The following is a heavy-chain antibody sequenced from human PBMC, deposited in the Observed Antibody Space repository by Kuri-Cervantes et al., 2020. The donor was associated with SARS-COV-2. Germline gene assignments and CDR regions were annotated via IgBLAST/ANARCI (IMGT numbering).Heavy chain of an antibody. Sequence: SVKVSCKASGGTFSSYAISWVRQAPGQGLEWMGGIIPIFGTANYAQKFQGRVTITANESTSTAYMELSSLRSEDTAVYYCAREGPTHYYDSSGYGAALHYYYYMDVWGKGTTVTVSS. V-gene: IGHV1-69*13. D-gene: IGHD3-22*01. CDR1: GGTFSSYA. CDR3: AREGPTHYYDSSGYGAALHYYYYMDV. CDR2: IIPIFGTA. J-gene: IGHJ6*03.